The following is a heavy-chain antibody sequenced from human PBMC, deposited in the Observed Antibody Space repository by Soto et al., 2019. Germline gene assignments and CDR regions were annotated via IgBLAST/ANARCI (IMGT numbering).Heavy chain of an antibody. CDR1: GFAFSTSS. CDR3: GRDELERPGGGFDY. CDR2: ITDGSDYT. Sequence: EVQLVESGGGLVKPGGSLRLSCAASGFAFSTSSMNWVRQPPGKGLEWVSSITDGSDYTYYADSVKGRFTISRDNAKNSRYLQMDSRRVDDTAVYYCGRDELERPGGGFDYWGQGTLVPVSS. J-gene: IGHJ4*02. D-gene: IGHD1-1*01. V-gene: IGHV3-21*01.